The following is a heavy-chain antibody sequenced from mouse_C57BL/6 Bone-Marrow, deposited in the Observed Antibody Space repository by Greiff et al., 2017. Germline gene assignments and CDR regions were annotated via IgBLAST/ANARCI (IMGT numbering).Heavy chain of an antibody. Sequence: VQLQQSGAELVRPGTSVKVSCKASGYAFTNYLTEWVKQRPGQGLEWIGVINPGSGGTNYNEKFKGKATLTADKSSSTAYMQLSSLTSEDSAVYFCARLIYYDYDYFDYWGQGTTLTVSS. D-gene: IGHD2-4*01. CDR1: GYAFTNYL. V-gene: IGHV1-54*01. CDR2: INPGSGGT. J-gene: IGHJ2*01. CDR3: ARLIYYDYDYFDY.